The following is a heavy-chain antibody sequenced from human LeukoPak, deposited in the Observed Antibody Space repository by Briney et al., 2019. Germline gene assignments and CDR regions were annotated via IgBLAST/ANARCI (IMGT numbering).Heavy chain of an antibody. V-gene: IGHV1-69*13. CDR2: IIPIFGTA. D-gene: IGHD3-10*01. CDR1: GGTFSIYA. J-gene: IGHJ6*02. Sequence: SVKVSCKASGGTFSIYAISWVRQALGQGLEWMGGIIPIFGTANYAQKFQGRVTITADESTSTAYMELSSLRSEDTAVYYCASDVYYYGSGSYSPYYYYGMDVWGQGTTVTVSS. CDR3: ASDVYYYGSGSYSPYYYYGMDV.